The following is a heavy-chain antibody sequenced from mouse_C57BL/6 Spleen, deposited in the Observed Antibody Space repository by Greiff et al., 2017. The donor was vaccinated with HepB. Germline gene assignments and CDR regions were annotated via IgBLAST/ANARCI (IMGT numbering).Heavy chain of an antibody. CDR2: IHPNSGST. CDR3: ARSPTVVATVDY. Sequence: QVQLQQPGAELVKPGASVKLSCKASGYTFTSYWMHWVKQRPGQGLEWIGMIHPNSGSTNYNEKFKSKATLTVDKSSSTAYMQLSSLTSEDSAVYYCARSPTVVATVDYWGQGTTLTVSS. D-gene: IGHD1-1*01. CDR1: GYTFTSYW. V-gene: IGHV1-64*01. J-gene: IGHJ2*01.